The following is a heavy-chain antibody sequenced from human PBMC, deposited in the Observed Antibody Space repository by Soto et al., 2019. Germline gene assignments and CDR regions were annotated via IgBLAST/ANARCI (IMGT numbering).Heavy chain of an antibody. V-gene: IGHV3-72*01. CDR2: IRNKANSYIT. CDR3: ARVGREVAFAY. Sequence: EVQLVESGGGLVQPGGSLRLSCAASGFTFSDHYMDWVRQAPGSGLEWVGRIRNKANSYITEYAASVKGRFTISRDDSKNSLYLQMNSLKTDDTAVYYCARVGREVAFAYWGQGTLVTVSS. CDR1: GFTFSDHY. J-gene: IGHJ4*02. D-gene: IGHD5-12*01.